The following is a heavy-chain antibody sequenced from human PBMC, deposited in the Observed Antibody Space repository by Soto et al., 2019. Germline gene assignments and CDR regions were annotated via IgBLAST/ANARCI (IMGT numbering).Heavy chain of an antibody. CDR1: GFTFSSYS. D-gene: IGHD3-10*01. V-gene: IGHV3-21*01. Sequence: LRLSCAASGFTFSSYSMNWVRQAPGKGLEWVSSISSSSSYIYYADSVKGRFTISRDNAKNSLYLQMNSLRAEDTAVYYCARDDWRFGELSRFDYYYYYYGMDVWGQGTTVTVSS. CDR3: ARDDWRFGELSRFDYYYYYYGMDV. J-gene: IGHJ6*02. CDR2: ISSSSSYI.